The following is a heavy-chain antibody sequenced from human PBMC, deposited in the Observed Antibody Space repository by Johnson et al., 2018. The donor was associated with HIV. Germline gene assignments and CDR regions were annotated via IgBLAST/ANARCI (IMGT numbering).Heavy chain of an antibody. J-gene: IGHJ3*02. D-gene: IGHD6-13*01. CDR2: IWYDGSNK. V-gene: IGHV3-33*06. Sequence: VQLVESGGGVVQPGGSLRLSCAASGFTFSSYGMHWVRQAPGKGLEWVAVIWYDGSNKYYADSVKGRFTISRDNSKNTLYMQMNSLRAEDTAVYYCAKVGIAAAGDDAFDIWGQGTMVTVSS. CDR3: AKVGIAAAGDDAFDI. CDR1: GFTFSSYG.